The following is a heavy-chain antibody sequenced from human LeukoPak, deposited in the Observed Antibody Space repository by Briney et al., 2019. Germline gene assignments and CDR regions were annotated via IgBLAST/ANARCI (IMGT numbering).Heavy chain of an antibody. V-gene: IGHV4-59*01. Sequence: SETLSLTCTVSGGSISSYYWSWLRQPPGKGLEWLGYIYYSGSTNYNPSLKSRVTISVDTSKNQFSLKLSSVTAADTAVYYCASFTGWGYRGTNYFDYWGQGTLVTVSS. D-gene: IGHD5-12*01. CDR3: ASFTGWGYRGTNYFDY. J-gene: IGHJ4*02. CDR1: GGSISSYY. CDR2: IYYSGST.